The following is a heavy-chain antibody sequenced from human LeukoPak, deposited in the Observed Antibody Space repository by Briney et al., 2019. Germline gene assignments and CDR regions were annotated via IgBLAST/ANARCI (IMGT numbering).Heavy chain of an antibody. V-gene: IGHV1-46*01. CDR2: INPSGGST. J-gene: IGHJ4*02. Sequence: GASVKVSCKASGYTFTSYYMHWVRQAPGQGLEWMGIINPSGGSTSYAQKFQGRVTMTRDTSTSTVYMELSSLRSEDTAVYYCARGSGDRGYDDPRFDYWGQGTLVTVSS. CDR3: ARGSGDRGYDDPRFDY. CDR1: GYTFTSYY. D-gene: IGHD5-12*01.